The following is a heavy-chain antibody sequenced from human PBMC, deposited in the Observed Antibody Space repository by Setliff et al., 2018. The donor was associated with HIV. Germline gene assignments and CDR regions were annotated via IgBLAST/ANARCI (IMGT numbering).Heavy chain of an antibody. Sequence: SETLSLTCIVSGGSISSSSYYWGWIRQPPGKGLEWIGTVYYSGSTYYNPSLKSRVTISVDTSKNQFSLKLSSVTAADTAVYYCAREDYYYHHMDVWGKGTTVTVSS. CDR3: AREDYYYHHMDV. CDR2: VYYSGST. CDR1: GGSISSSSYY. J-gene: IGHJ6*03. V-gene: IGHV4-39*07.